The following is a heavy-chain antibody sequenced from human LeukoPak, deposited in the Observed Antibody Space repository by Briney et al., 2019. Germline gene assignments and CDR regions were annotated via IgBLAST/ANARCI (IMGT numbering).Heavy chain of an antibody. CDR1: GFTFSTYA. J-gene: IGHJ4*02. CDR2: ISSNGGST. V-gene: IGHV3-64*02. Sequence: RGSFRLSPAASGFTFSTYAMHWVRQAPGKGLEYVSAISSNGGSTYYADSVKGRFTIYRDNSKNTLYLQMGSLRAEDKAVYYCARAYPGGWYGWYFDYWGQGTLATVSS. CDR3: ARAYPGGWYGWYFDY. D-gene: IGHD6-19*01.